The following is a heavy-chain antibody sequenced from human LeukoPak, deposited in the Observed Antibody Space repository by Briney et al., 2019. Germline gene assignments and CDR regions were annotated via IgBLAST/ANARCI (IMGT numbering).Heavy chain of an antibody. CDR1: GFTVSSSY. Sequence: GGSLRLSCAASGFTVSSSYMSWVRQAPGKGLEWVSVIYSGGSTYYADSVKGRFTISRDNSKNTLYLQMNSLRAEDTAVYYCARDGSPTYYYDSSGFYWGQGTLVTVSS. J-gene: IGHJ4*02. CDR3: ARDGSPTYYYDSSGFY. D-gene: IGHD3-22*01. CDR2: IYSGGST. V-gene: IGHV3-66*02.